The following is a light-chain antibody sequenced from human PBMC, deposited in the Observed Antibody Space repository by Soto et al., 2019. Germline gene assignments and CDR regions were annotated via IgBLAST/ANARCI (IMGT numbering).Light chain of an antibody. CDR3: QQRSNWAIT. V-gene: IGKV3-11*01. J-gene: IGKJ5*01. Sequence: EIVLTRSPATLSLSPGERATLSCRASQSVSSYLAWYQQKPGQAPRLLIYGASTRATGIPARFSGSGSGTDFTLTISSLEPEDFAVYYCQQRSNWAITFGQGTRLEIK. CDR2: GAS. CDR1: QSVSSY.